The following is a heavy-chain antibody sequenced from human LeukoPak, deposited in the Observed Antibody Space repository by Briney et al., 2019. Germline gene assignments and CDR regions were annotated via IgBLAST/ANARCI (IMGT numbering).Heavy chain of an antibody. V-gene: IGHV3-33*01. J-gene: IGHJ6*02. CDR1: GFSFSNYD. CDR2: IWYDGSNK. CDR3: ATMDV. Sequence: PGGSLRLSCAASGFSFSNYDMHWGRQAPGKGLEWVAIIWYDGSNKYYGDSVKGRFTISRDNSKNTLYLQMNSLRAEDTAMYYCATMDVWGQGTTVTVSS.